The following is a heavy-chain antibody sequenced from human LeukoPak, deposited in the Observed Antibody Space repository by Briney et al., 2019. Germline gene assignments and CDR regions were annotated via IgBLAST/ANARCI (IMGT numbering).Heavy chain of an antibody. V-gene: IGHV3-7*04. CDR3: ARGDGPAGGAFDI. Sequence: GGSLRLSCAASGFIFTDYWMYWVRQAPGKGLEWVANIKQDGSEKYYVDSVKGRFTISRDNAKNSLYLQMNSLRAEDTAVYYCARGDGPAGGAFDIWGQGTMVTVSS. CDR2: IKQDGSEK. D-gene: IGHD2-2*01. J-gene: IGHJ3*02. CDR1: GFIFTDYW.